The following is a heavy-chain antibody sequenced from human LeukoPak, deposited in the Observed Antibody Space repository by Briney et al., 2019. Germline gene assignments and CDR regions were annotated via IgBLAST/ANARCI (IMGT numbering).Heavy chain of an antibody. J-gene: IGHJ5*02. V-gene: IGHV1-69*04. D-gene: IGHD2-2*01. CDR3: ARGGYCSSTSCFHHNWFDP. Sequence: SVKVSCKASGYTFTSYDINWVRQAPGQGLEWMGRIIPILGIANYAQKFQGRVTITTDESTSTAYMELSSLRSEDTAVYYCARGGYCSSTSCFHHNWFDPWGQGTLVTVSS. CDR1: GYTFTSYD. CDR2: IIPILGIA.